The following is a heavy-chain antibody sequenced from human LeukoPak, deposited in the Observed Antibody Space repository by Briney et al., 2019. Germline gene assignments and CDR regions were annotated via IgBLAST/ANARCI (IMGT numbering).Heavy chain of an antibody. J-gene: IGHJ5*02. CDR2: IYPGDSDT. D-gene: IGHD6-6*01. CDR1: GYSFTSYW. CDR3: ARLKSIAARYNWFDP. Sequence: GESLKISCKGSGYSFTSYWIGWVRQMPGKGLEWMGIIYPGDSDTRYSPSFQGQVTISADKSTSTAYLQWSSLKASDTAMYYCARLKSIAARYNWFDPWGQGTLVTVSS. V-gene: IGHV5-51*01.